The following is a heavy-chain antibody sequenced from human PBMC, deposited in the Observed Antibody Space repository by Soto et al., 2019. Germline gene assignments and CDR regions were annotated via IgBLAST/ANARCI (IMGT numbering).Heavy chain of an antibody. Sequence: SSETLSLTCTVSGGSISSGGYYWSWIRQHPGKGLEWIGYIYYSGSTYYNPSLKSRVTISVDTSKNQFSLKLSSVTAADTAVYYCARVGYDFWSAPNWFDPWSQGTLVTVSS. CDR2: IYYSGST. J-gene: IGHJ5*02. V-gene: IGHV4-31*03. CDR3: ARVGYDFWSAPNWFDP. CDR1: GGSISSGGYY. D-gene: IGHD3-3*01.